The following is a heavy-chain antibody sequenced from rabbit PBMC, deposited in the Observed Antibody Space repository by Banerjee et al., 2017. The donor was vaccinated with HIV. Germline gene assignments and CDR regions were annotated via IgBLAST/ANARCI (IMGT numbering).Heavy chain of an antibody. D-gene: IGHD2-1*01. Sequence: QQQLVESGGGLVQPGASLTLTCKASGFDFSSYYCMYWVRQAPGKGLEWIACIYTGSGSALYVSWAKGRFTISKTSSTTVTLQMTSLTAADTATYFCAREESDGGGHLKLWGPGTLVTVS. V-gene: IGHV1S45*01. J-gene: IGHJ4*01. CDR2: IYTGSGSA. CDR3: AREESDGGGHLKL. CDR1: GFDFSSYYC.